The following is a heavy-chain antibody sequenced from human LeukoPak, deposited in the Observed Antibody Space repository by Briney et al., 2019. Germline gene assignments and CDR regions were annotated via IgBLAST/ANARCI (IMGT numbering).Heavy chain of an antibody. V-gene: IGHV3-23*01. CDR2: ISGSGVST. D-gene: IGHD2-15*01. J-gene: IGHJ4*02. CDR1: GFTSSTYA. Sequence: GGSLRLSCAASGFTSSTYAMSWVRQAPGKGLEWVSTISGSGVSTYYADSVKGRFAISRDNAKNTLYLQMNSLRAEDAAVYYCARDVAGMDGYWGQGTLVTVSS. CDR3: ARDVAGMDGY.